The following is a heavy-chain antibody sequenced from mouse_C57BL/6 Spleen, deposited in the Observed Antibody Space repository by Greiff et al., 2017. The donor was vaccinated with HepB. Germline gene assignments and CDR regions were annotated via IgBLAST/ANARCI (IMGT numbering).Heavy chain of an antibody. V-gene: IGHV5-9*01. Sequence: DVMLVESGGGLVKPGGSLKLSCAASGFTFSSYTMSWVRQTPEKRLEWVATISGGGGNTYYPDSVKGRFTISRDNAKNTLYLQMSSLRSEDTALYYCARPRLPGPAYFDYWGQGTTLTVSS. J-gene: IGHJ2*01. CDR3: ARPRLPGPAYFDY. CDR1: GFTFSSYT. CDR2: ISGGGGNT. D-gene: IGHD2-1*01.